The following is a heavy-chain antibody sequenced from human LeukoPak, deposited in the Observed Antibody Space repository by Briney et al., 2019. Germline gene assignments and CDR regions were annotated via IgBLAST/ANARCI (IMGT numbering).Heavy chain of an antibody. J-gene: IGHJ5*02. V-gene: IGHV1-2*06. D-gene: IGHD6-13*01. CDR2: INPDTGGT. CDR1: GYTFTGYY. CDR3: AKVPPSITAAGNWLDP. Sequence: GASVKVSCKASGYTFTGYYIHWVRQAPGQGLEWMGRINPDTGGTDYAQKFQGRITMTRDTSITTAYMELSRLTSDDTAMCYCAKVPPSITAAGNWLDPWGQGALVTVSS.